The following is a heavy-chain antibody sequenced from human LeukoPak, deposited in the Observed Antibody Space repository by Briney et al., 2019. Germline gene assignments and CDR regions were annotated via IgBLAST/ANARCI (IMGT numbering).Heavy chain of an antibody. Sequence: GGSLRLSCAASGFTFSSYWMHWVRQAPGKGLVWVSRINSDGSTTNYADSVKGRFIISRDNAKNTLYLQMNSLRAEDTAVYYCSSQIWLGELFAHYWGQGTLVTVSS. D-gene: IGHD3-10*01. J-gene: IGHJ4*02. V-gene: IGHV3-74*01. CDR2: INSDGSTT. CDR3: SSQIWLGELFAHY. CDR1: GFTFSSYW.